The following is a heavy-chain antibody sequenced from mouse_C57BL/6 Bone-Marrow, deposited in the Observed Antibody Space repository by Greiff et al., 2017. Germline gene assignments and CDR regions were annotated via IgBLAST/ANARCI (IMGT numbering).Heavy chain of an antibody. D-gene: IGHD1-1*01. V-gene: IGHV1-15*01. Sequence: QVQLQQSGAELVRPGASVTLSCKASGYTFTDYEMHWVKQTPVHGLEWIGAIDPETGGTAYNQKFKGKAILTADKSSSTAYMELRSLTSEDSAVYCCTTDGSSPWYFDVWGTGTTVTVSS. CDR1: GYTFTDYE. CDR3: TTDGSSPWYFDV. J-gene: IGHJ1*03. CDR2: IDPETGGT.